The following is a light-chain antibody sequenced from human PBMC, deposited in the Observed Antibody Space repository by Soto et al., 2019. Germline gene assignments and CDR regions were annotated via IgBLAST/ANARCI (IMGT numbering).Light chain of an antibody. CDR3: QQYGSSPRT. J-gene: IGKJ1*01. Sequence: EIVLAQSPGTLSLSPGERATLSCRVSQSVSNNYLAWYRQKPGQAPWLLIYGASNRAGGVPDRFSGSGSGSDFTLTISRLEPEDFAVYYCQQYGSSPRTFGQGTKVDIK. CDR2: GAS. CDR1: QSVSNNY. V-gene: IGKV3-20*01.